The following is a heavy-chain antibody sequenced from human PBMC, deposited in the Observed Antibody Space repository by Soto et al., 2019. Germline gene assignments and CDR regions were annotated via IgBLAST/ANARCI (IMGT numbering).Heavy chain of an antibody. J-gene: IGHJ6*02. CDR3: ARDLSSSVGKMDYYYGMDV. CDR1: GGSISSYY. D-gene: IGHD6-6*01. V-gene: IGHV4-4*07. Sequence: SETLSLTCTVSGGSISSYYWSWIRQPAGKGLEWIGRIYTSGSTNYNPSLKSRVTMSVDTSKNRFSLKLSSVTAADTAVYYCARDLSSSVGKMDYYYGMDVWGQGTTVTVSS. CDR2: IYTSGST.